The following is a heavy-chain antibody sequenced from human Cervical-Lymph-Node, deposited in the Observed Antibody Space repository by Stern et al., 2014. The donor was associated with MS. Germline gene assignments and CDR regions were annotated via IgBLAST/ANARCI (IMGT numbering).Heavy chain of an antibody. V-gene: IGHV1-69*01. CDR1: GGTFSSST. J-gene: IGHJ4*02. Sequence: VQLVQSGAEVKKPGSSVKVSCKASGGTFSSSTISWVRQAPGQGLEWMGGIIPLFGTANFAQKFQGRVTITADESTSTAYMELSSLRSDDTAVYYCARELSQVLVYWGQGTLVTVSS. CDR2: IIPLFGTA. CDR3: ARELSQVLVY.